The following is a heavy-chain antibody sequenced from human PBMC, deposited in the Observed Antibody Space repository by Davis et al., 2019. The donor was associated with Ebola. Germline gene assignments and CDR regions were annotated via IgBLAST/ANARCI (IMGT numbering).Heavy chain of an antibody. Sequence: GESLKISCAASGFTFSSYAMSWVRQAPGKGLEWVSAISGSGGSTYYADSVKGRFTISRDNSKNTLYLQMNSLRAEDTAVYYCAKRPLLWAYGDYGFDYWGQGTLVTVSS. D-gene: IGHD4-17*01. CDR3: AKRPLLWAYGDYGFDY. CDR2: ISGSGGST. V-gene: IGHV3-23*01. CDR1: GFTFSSYA. J-gene: IGHJ4*02.